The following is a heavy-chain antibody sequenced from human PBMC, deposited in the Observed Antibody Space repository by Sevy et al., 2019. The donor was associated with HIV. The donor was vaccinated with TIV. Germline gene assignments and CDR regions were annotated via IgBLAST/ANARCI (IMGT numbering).Heavy chain of an antibody. Sequence: GGSLRLSCAASGFTFSSYGMHWVRQAPGKGLEWVAVISYDGSNKYYADSVKGRFTISRDNSKNRLYLQMNSLRAEDTAVYYCAKDLHDSSPVPLYGMDVWGQGTTVTVSS. J-gene: IGHJ6*02. D-gene: IGHD3-22*01. V-gene: IGHV3-30*18. CDR1: GFTFSSYG. CDR2: ISYDGSNK. CDR3: AKDLHDSSPVPLYGMDV.